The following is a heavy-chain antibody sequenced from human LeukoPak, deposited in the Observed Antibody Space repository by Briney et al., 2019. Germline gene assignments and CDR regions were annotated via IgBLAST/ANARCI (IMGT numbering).Heavy chain of an antibody. D-gene: IGHD5-18*01. Sequence: GGSLRLSCAASGFTFSSYSMNWVRQAPGKGLEWVSSISSSSSYIYYADSVKGRFTISRDNAKNSPYLQMNSLRAEDTAVYYCARDAVDTAMADYWGQGTLVTVSS. CDR2: ISSSSSYI. J-gene: IGHJ4*02. V-gene: IGHV3-21*01. CDR1: GFTFSSYS. CDR3: ARDAVDTAMADY.